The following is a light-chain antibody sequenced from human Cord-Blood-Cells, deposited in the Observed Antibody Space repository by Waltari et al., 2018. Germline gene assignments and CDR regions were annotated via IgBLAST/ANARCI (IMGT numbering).Light chain of an antibody. V-gene: IGLV2-14*01. J-gene: IGLJ3*02. CDR2: DVS. CDR3: SSYTSSSTWV. CDR1: SSDVGVYNY. Sequence: QSALTQPASVSGSPGQSITLSCTGTSSDVGVYNYVSWYQQHPGKAPKLMIYDVSKRPSGVSNRFSGSKSGNTASLTISGLQAEDEADYYCSSYTSSSTWVFGGGTKLTVL.